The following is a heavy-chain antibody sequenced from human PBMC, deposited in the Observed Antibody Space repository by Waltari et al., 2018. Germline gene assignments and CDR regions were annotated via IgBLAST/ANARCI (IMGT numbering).Heavy chain of an antibody. CDR1: GGTFSSYA. Sequence: QVQLVQSGAEGKKPGSSVKVSCKASGGTFSSYAISWVRQAPGQGLEWRGGVSLIFGKANYAQKCQGRVTITADESTSTAYMELSSLRSEDTAGYYCARESGGIVGAKFDPWGQGTLVTVSS. V-gene: IGHV1-69*13. D-gene: IGHD1-26*01. CDR3: ARESGGIVGAKFDP. J-gene: IGHJ5*02. CDR2: VSLIFGKA.